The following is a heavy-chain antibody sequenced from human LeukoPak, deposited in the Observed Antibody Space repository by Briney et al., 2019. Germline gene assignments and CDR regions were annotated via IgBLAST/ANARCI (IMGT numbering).Heavy chain of an antibody. V-gene: IGHV3-9*01. D-gene: IGHD6-13*01. CDR2: ISWNSGSI. J-gene: IGHJ5*02. CDR3: AKDPVPYSSSWCKRFDP. CDR1: GFTFDDYA. Sequence: GRSLRLSCAASGFTFDDYAMHWVRQAPGKGLEWVSGISWNSGSIGYADSVKGRFTISRDNAKNSLYLQMNSLRAEDTALYYCAKDPVPYSSSWCKRFDPWGQGTLVTGSS.